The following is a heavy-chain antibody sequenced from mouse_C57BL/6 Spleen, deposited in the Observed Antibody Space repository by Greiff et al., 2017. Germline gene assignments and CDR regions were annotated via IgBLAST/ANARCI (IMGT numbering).Heavy chain of an antibody. CDR2: ISYSGST. Sequence: EVQLQQSGPGMVKPSQSLSLTCTVTGYSITSGYDWHWIRHFPGNKLEWMGYISYSGSTNYNPSLKSRISITHDTSKNHFFLKLNSVTTEDTATYYCAKTDFHGGFAYWGQGTLVTVSA. CDR3: AKTDFHGGFAY. V-gene: IGHV3-1*01. CDR1: GYSITSGYD. J-gene: IGHJ3*01.